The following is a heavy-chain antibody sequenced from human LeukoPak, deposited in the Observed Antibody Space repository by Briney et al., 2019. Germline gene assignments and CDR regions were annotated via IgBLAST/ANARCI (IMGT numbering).Heavy chain of an antibody. D-gene: IGHD6-13*01. J-gene: IGHJ4*02. CDR3: VRYNEWLDRSSWYFDY. CDR1: GFTFSSYG. CDR2: IWYDGSNK. Sequence: PGGSLRLSCAASGFTFSSYGMHWVRQAPGKGLEWVAVIWYDGSNKYYADSVKGRFTIPRDNSKNTLYLQMNSLRGEDTAVYYCVRYNEWLDRSSWYFDYWGQGTLATVSS. V-gene: IGHV3-33*01.